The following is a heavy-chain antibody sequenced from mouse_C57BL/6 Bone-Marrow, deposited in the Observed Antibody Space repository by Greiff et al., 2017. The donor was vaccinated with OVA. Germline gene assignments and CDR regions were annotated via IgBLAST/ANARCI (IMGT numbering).Heavy chain of an antibody. D-gene: IGHD1-1*01. V-gene: IGHV1-64*01. CDR3: ARSGVYYGSSPFAY. Sequence: QVQLQQPGAELVKPGASVKLSCKASGYTFTSYWMHWVKQRPGQGLEWIGMIHPNSGSTNYNEKFKSKATLTVDKSSSTAYMQLSSLTSEDSAVYYCARSGVYYGSSPFAYWGQGTLVTVSA. CDR2: IHPNSGST. J-gene: IGHJ3*01. CDR1: GYTFTSYW.